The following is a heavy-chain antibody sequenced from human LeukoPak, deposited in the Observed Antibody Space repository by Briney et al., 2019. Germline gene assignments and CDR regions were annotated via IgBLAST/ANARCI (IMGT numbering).Heavy chain of an antibody. Sequence: PGGSLRLSCAASGFTFSKDDFHWVRQAPGKGLEWVAAIGVTGDTYYADSVKGRFTISRDNSKNTLYLQMNSLRAEDTAVYYCARVLISGAVRGVFDYWGQGTLVTVSS. J-gene: IGHJ4*02. CDR3: ARVLISGAVRGVFDY. CDR2: IGVTGDT. V-gene: IGHV3-13*01. D-gene: IGHD3-10*01. CDR1: GFTFSKDD.